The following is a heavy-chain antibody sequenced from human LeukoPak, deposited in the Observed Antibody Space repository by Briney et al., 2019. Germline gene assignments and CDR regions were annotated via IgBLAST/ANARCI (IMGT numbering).Heavy chain of an antibody. Sequence: SETLSLTCTVSGGSISSYYWSWIRQPPGKGLEWIGYIYYSGSTYYNPSLKSRVTISVDTSKNQFSLKLSSGTAADTAVYYCARDTDDSSGYLGWGQGTLVTVSS. J-gene: IGHJ1*01. D-gene: IGHD3-22*01. CDR1: GGSISSYY. CDR3: ARDTDDSSGYLG. V-gene: IGHV4-30-4*08. CDR2: IYYSGST.